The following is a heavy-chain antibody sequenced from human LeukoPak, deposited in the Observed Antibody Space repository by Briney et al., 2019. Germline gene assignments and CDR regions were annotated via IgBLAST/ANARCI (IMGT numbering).Heavy chain of an antibody. D-gene: IGHD1-26*01. CDR2: ISSSSTYI. CDR3: ARDQRGGTYSDY. Sequence: GSLRLSCTTSGFTFSNYYMNXVRQAPGKGLEFVSSISSSSTYIYYADSVKGRFTISRDDAKNSLYLQMNSLRAEDTALYYCARDQRGGTYSDYWGQGTLATVSS. V-gene: IGHV3-21*01. J-gene: IGHJ4*02. CDR1: GFTFSNYY.